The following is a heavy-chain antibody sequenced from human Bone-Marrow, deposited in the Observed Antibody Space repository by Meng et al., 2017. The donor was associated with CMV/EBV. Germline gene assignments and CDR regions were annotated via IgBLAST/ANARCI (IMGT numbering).Heavy chain of an antibody. J-gene: IGHJ4*02. CDR2: ISESGNTI. D-gene: IGHD2-15*01. CDR1: GFTFSNCE. CDR3: AGENTGGSFH. V-gene: IGHV3-48*03. Sequence: GESLKISCAASGFTFSNCEMNWVRQAPGKGLEWVSYISESGNTIWYADSVKGRFTISRDIAKNSLYLQMNSLRAEDTATYYCAGENTGGSFHWGQGTLVTVSS.